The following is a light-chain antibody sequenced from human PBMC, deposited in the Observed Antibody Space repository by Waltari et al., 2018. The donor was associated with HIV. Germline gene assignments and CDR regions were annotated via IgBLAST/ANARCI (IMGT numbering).Light chain of an antibody. CDR3: QQYGSSPPIT. J-gene: IGKJ5*01. Sequence: EIVLTQSPGTLSLSPGDGATLSCRASQSVSSSYLAWYHQKPGRAPRLLIYGVSSRATGIPDRFSGSGSGTDFTLIISRLEPEDFAVYYCQQYGSSPPITFGQGTRLEIK. V-gene: IGKV3-20*01. CDR2: GVS. CDR1: QSVSSSY.